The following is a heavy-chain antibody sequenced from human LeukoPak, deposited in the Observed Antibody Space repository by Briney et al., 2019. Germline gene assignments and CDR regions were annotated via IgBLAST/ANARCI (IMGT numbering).Heavy chain of an antibody. J-gene: IGHJ4*02. CDR2: IYYSGST. Sequence: SETLSLTCTVSGGSISSYYWSWIRQPPGKGLEWIGYIYYSGSTNYNPSLKSRDTISVDTSKNQFSLKLSSVTAADTAVYYCARVHGSGKGMGAFDYWGQGTLVTVSS. V-gene: IGHV4-59*01. CDR1: GGSISSYY. D-gene: IGHD3-10*01. CDR3: ARVHGSGKGMGAFDY.